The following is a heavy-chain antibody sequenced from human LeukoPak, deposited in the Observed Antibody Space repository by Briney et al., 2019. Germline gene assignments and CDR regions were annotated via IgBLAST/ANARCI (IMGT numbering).Heavy chain of an antibody. V-gene: IGHV3-23*01. D-gene: IGHD5-18*01. Sequence: GGSLRLSCAASGFTFSSYAMSWVRQAPGKGLEWVSAISGSGGSTYYADSVKGRLTISRDNSKNTLYLQMNSLRADDTAVYYCAKDRTYSYSLYFDYWGQGTLVTVSS. CDR3: AKDRTYSYSLYFDY. CDR1: GFTFSSYA. CDR2: ISGSGGST. J-gene: IGHJ4*02.